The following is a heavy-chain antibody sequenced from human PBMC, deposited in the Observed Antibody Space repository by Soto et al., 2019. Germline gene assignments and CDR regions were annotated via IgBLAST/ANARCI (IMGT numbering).Heavy chain of an antibody. Sequence: WWSLRLSCAASVFTFSSYAMHWVRQAPGKGLEWVAVISYDGSNKYYADSVKGRFTISRDNSKNTLYLQMNSLRAEDTAVYYCARDAYYDFWSSWGWFDPWGQGTLVTVSS. D-gene: IGHD3-3*01. CDR2: ISYDGSNK. CDR1: VFTFSSYA. V-gene: IGHV3-30-3*01. J-gene: IGHJ5*02. CDR3: ARDAYYDFWSSWGWFDP.